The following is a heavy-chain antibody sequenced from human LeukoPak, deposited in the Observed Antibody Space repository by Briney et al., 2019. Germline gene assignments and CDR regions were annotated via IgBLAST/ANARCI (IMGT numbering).Heavy chain of an antibody. V-gene: IGHV3-48*03. D-gene: IGHD6-13*01. CDR3: ARDRMQQLYYYYGMDV. J-gene: IGHJ6*02. CDR2: VSGSGDTI. Sequence: GVSLRLSCAASGFTFSSYGMNWVRQAPGRGREWLSYVSGSGDTIYYSDSVKGRFTISRDNAKNSLSLQMNGLRAEDTAVYYCARDRMQQLYYYYGMDVWGQGTTVTVSS. CDR1: GFTFSSYG.